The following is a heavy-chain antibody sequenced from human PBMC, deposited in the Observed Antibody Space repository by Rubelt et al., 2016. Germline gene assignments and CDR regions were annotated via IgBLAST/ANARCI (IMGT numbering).Heavy chain of an antibody. Sequence: QVQLVQSGAEVKKPGASVKVSCKASGYTFTSYYMHWVRQAPGQGLEWMGIINPSGGSTTYDKRFQGRVPMTRDTSTSTVYMDLSSLRCEDTAVYYCAGVGFYYDSGSYVDWGQGTLVTVSS. CDR2: INPSGGST. CDR3: AGVGFYYDSGSYVD. V-gene: IGHV1-46*01. CDR1: GYTFTSYY. D-gene: IGHD3-10*01. J-gene: IGHJ4*02.